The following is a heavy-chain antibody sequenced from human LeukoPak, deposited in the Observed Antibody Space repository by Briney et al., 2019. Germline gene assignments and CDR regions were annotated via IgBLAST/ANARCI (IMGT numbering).Heavy chain of an antibody. CDR2: INHSGST. CDR3: AREGELRYFDCLYSPIKPYYFDY. CDR1: GGSFSGYY. Sequence: PSETLSLTCAVYGGSFSGYYWSWIRQPPGKGLEWIGEINHSGSTNYNPSLKSRVTISVDKSKNQFSLKLSSVTAADTAVYYCAREGELRYFDCLYSPIKPYYFDYWGQGTLVTVSS. J-gene: IGHJ4*02. V-gene: IGHV4-34*01. D-gene: IGHD3-9*01.